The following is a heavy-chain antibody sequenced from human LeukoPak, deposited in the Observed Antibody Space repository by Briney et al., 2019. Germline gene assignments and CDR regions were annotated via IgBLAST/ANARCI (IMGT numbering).Heavy chain of an antibody. D-gene: IGHD2-2*01. CDR2: ISGSGGST. CDR1: GFTFSSYA. Sequence: PGGSLRLSCAASGFTFSSYAMSWVRQAPGKGLEWVSAISGSGGSTYYADSVKGRFTISRDNSKNTLYLQMNSLRAEDTAVYYCAKDNPENPHYCSSTSCYEDYWGQGTLVTVSS. CDR3: AKDNPENPHYCSSTSCYEDY. J-gene: IGHJ4*02. V-gene: IGHV3-23*01.